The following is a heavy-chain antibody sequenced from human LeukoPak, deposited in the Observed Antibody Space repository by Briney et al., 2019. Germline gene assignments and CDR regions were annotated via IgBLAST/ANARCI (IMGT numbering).Heavy chain of an antibody. CDR2: VHYSGST. CDR1: GGSISGYY. D-gene: IGHD5-12*01. J-gene: IGHJ4*02. V-gene: IGHV4-59*01. Sequence: SETLSLTCTVSGGSISGYYWNWIRQPPGKGLEWIGYVHYSGSTNYNPSVNSRVTISVETSKNQFSLRLNSVTAADTAVYYCARGYDSRSTYFDYWGQGTLVTVSS. CDR3: ARGYDSRSTYFDY.